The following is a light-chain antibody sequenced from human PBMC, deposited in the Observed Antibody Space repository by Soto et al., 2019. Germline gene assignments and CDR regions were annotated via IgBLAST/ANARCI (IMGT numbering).Light chain of an antibody. CDR1: SSDVGGYNY. V-gene: IGLV2-14*03. J-gene: IGLJ1*01. CDR2: DVT. CDR3: SSYTSINTRV. Sequence: QSALTQPASVSGSPGQSITISCTGTSSDVGGYNYVSWYQQHPGKSPKLMIYDVTNRPSGVSNRFSGSKSGNPASLTISGLQAEDEADYYCSSYTSINTRVFGSGTKVTVL.